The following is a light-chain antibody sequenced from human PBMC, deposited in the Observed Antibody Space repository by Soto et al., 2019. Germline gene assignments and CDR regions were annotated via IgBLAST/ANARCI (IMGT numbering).Light chain of an antibody. CDR2: GSF. CDR3: QQYNDRPPIT. V-gene: IGKV3-15*01. J-gene: IGKJ5*01. CDR1: QSISGTY. Sequence: EIVWTQSPGTLSLTSGERATLSCRASQSISGTYLAWYQQKPGQAPRLLIVGSFARATGIPARFSGSGSGSEFTLTISGLQSEDFAVYYCQQYNDRPPITFGQGTRLEIK.